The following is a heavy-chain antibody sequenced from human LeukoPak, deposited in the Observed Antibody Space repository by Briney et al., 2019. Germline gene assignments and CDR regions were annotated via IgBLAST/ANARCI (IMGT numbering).Heavy chain of an antibody. CDR1: DGSFSGYY. V-gene: IGHV4-34*01. CDR3: AREAVAGYYYYYMDV. D-gene: IGHD6-19*01. Sequence: PSETLSLTCAVYDGSFSGYYWSWIRQPPGKGLEWIGEINHSGSTNYNPSLKSRVTISVDTSKNQFSLKLSSVTAADTAVYYCAREAVAGYYYYYMDVWGKGNTVTISS. J-gene: IGHJ6*03. CDR2: INHSGST.